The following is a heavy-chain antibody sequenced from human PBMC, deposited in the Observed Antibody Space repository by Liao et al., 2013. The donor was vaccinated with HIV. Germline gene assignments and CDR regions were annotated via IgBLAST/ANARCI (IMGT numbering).Heavy chain of an antibody. CDR1: GGSISSYY. J-gene: IGHJ3*02. D-gene: IGHD2-15*01. V-gene: IGHV4-4*07. Sequence: QLQLQESGPGLVKPSETLSLTCNVSGGSISSYYWSWIRQPAGKALEWIGRIYTSGSINYNPSLKSRVTMSVDTSKNQFSLKLSSVTAADTAVYYCAGEVDEGAFDMWGRGTMVIVSS. CDR2: IYTSGSI. CDR3: AGEVDEGAFDM.